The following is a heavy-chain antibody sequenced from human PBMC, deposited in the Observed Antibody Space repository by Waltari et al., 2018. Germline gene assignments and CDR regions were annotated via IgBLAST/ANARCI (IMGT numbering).Heavy chain of an antibody. CDR1: SFPFLPSF. J-gene: IGHJ4*02. CDR2: INGFGIST. CDR3: TVHARAFDY. V-gene: IGHV3-74*01. Sequence: SLLLSFSSSSFPFLPSFLHWVRQAPGKGLVLVSHINGFGISTTYADSVEGLFTISRDNAKNTLYLQMNSLRADDTAVYYCTVHARAFDYWGQGTLVTVSS.